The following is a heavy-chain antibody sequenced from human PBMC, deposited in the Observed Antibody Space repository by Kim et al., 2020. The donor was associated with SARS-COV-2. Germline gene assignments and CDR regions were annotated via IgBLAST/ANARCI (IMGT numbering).Heavy chain of an antibody. V-gene: IGHV4-34*01. Sequence: RVTISVDTSKNQFSLKLSSVTAADTAVYYCARDGRGYTDPTPYYYCGMDVWGQGTTVTVSS. CDR3: ARDGRGYTDPTPYYYCGMDV. D-gene: IGHD5-12*01. J-gene: IGHJ6*02.